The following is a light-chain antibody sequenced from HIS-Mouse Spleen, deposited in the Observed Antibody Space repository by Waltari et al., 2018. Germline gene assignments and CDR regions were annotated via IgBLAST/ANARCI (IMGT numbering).Light chain of an antibody. V-gene: IGLV2-14*03. Sequence: QSALTQPASVSGSPGQSITISCTGTSSDVGGYNYVSWYQQHPGKAPKLMMYDVSNRASGVSNRFSGCKSSNPASLTISGRQAEDEADYYCSSYTSSSFNVVFGGGTKLTVL. CDR2: DVS. J-gene: IGLJ2*01. CDR1: SSDVGGYNY. CDR3: SSYTSSSFNVV.